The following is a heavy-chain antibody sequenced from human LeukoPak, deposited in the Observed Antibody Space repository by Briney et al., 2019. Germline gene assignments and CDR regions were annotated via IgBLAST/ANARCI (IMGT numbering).Heavy chain of an antibody. CDR3: ARETYDFWSGLNWFDP. J-gene: IGHJ5*02. Sequence: SQTLSLTCTVSGGSISSGDYYWSWIRQPPGKGLEWIGYIYYSGSTYYNPSLKSRVTISVDTSKNQFSLKLSSVTAADTAVYYCARETYDFWSGLNWFDPWGQGTLVTVSP. CDR1: GGSISSGDYY. D-gene: IGHD3-3*01. CDR2: IYYSGST. V-gene: IGHV4-30-4*01.